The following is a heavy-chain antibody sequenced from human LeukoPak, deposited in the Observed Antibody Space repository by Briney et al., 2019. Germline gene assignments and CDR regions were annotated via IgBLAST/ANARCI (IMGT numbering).Heavy chain of an antibody. CDR1: GFTFSSHA. CDR2: VSGSGGST. CDR3: AKDGFGSGGLDLLWFDY. V-gene: IGHV3-23*01. J-gene: IGHJ4*02. Sequence: GGSLRLSCAASGFTFSSHAMSWVRQAPGKGLERVPAVSGSGGSTKYAASVKGRFTISRDNSKNTLYLQMNSLRVEDTAVYYCAKDGFGSGGLDLLWFDYWGRGTLVTVSS. D-gene: IGHD2-2*01.